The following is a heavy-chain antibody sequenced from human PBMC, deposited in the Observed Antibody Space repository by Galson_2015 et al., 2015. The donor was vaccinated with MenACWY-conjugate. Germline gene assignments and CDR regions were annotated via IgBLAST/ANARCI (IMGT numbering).Heavy chain of an antibody. CDR2: INPSGGST. CDR1: GCTFTSYY. CDR3: AREHKVGATFDKGFDY. D-gene: IGHD1-26*01. Sequence: SVKVSCKASGCTFTSYYMHWVRQAPGQGLEWMGIINPSGGSTSYAQKFQGRVTMTRDTSTSTVYMELSSLRSEDTAVYYCAREHKVGATFDKGFDYWGQGTLVTVSS. J-gene: IGHJ4*02. V-gene: IGHV1-46*01.